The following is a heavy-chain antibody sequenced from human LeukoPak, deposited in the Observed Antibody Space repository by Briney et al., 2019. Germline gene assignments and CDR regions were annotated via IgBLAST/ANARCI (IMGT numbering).Heavy chain of an antibody. V-gene: IGHV3-49*03. CDR1: GFTFGDYA. D-gene: IGHD5-18*01. J-gene: IGHJ3*02. CDR2: IRSKAYGGTT. Sequence: PGGSLRLSCTASGFTFGDYAMSWFRQAPGKGLEWVGFIRSKAYGGTTEYAAPVKGRFTISRDDSKSIAYLQMNSLKTEDTAVYYCTRDPFTAMVSRDAFDIWGQGTMVTVSS. CDR3: TRDPFTAMVSRDAFDI.